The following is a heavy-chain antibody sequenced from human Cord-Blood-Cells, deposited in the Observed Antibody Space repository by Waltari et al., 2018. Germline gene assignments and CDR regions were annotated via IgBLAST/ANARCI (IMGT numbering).Heavy chain of an antibody. CDR1: GYTFTGYY. V-gene: IGHV1-2*02. CDR3: ARDPFDSSGYYGAFDI. J-gene: IGHJ3*02. D-gene: IGHD3-22*01. Sequence: QVQLVQSGAEVKKPGASVKVSCKASGYTFTGYYMHWVRQAPGQGLEWVGLVNPTSGGTNYAQKFQGRVTMTRDTSISTAYMELSRLRSDDTAVYYCARDPFDSSGYYGAFDIWGQGTMVTVSS. CDR2: VNPTSGGT.